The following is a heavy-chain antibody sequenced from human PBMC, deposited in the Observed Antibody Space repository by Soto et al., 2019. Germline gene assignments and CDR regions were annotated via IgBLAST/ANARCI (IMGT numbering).Heavy chain of an antibody. V-gene: IGHV6-1*01. D-gene: IGHD1-1*01. J-gene: IGHJ3*02. CDR2: TYYRSKWYN. CDR3: ARVEQGGGSFDI. Sequence: PSQTLSLTCAISGDSVSSNRAAWNWIRQSPSRGLEWLGRTYYRSKWYNGYALSVKSRLIINPDTSRNQFSLHLNSVTPEDTAVYYCARVEQGGGSFDIWGQGTMVTVSS. CDR1: GDSVSSNRAA.